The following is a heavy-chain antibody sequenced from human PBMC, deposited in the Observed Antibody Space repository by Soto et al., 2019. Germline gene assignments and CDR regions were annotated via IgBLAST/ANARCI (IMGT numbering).Heavy chain of an antibody. J-gene: IGHJ4*02. CDR3: ARDGVGHTTCFSYFDY. Sequence: QVQLVESGGGVVKPGRSLRLSCAASGFTFSGIGMHWVRQAPGKGMESVAVIRYDGSNIYYADAVKGRFTISRDNSKETLYLQMNCLRDDDAAVYDGARDGVGHTTCFSYFDYRGQGALVTVSS. CDR2: IRYDGSNI. V-gene: IGHV3-33*01. CDR1: GFTFSGIG. D-gene: IGHD3-3*01.